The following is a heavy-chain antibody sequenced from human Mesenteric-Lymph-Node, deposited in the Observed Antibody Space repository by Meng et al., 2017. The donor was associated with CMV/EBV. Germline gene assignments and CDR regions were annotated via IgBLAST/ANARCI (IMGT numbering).Heavy chain of an antibody. CDR2: INHSGST. D-gene: IGHD1-14*01. CDR3: ASLAPLNNTKDKIPSGY. J-gene: IGHJ4*02. Sequence: QVQLQQWGAGLLKPSETLSLKCAVYGGSFSADDWSWIRQPPGKGLEWIGEINHSGSTNYNPSLKSRITISVDTSKNQFSLKLTSVTAADTAVYFCASLAPLNNTKDKIPSGYWGQGTLVTVSS. CDR1: GGSFSADD. V-gene: IGHV4-34*01.